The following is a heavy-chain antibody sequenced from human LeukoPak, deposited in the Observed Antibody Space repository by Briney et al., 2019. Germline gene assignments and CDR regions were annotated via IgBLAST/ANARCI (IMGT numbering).Heavy chain of an antibody. Sequence: ASVKVSCKASGGTFSSYAISWVRQAPGQGLEWMGGIIPIFGTANYAQKFQGRVTITADKSTSTAYMELSRLRSDDTAVYYCARDPKYWFDPWGQGTLVTVSS. CDR3: ARDPKYWFDP. CDR1: GGTFSSYA. V-gene: IGHV1-69*06. J-gene: IGHJ5*02. CDR2: IIPIFGTA.